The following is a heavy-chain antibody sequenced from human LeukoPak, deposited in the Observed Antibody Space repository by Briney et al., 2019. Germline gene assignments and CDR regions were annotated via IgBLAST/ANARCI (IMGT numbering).Heavy chain of an antibody. V-gene: IGHV3-66*01. CDR1: GFTFDDYG. CDR3: ARGLGYPRLRMTS. J-gene: IGHJ4*02. Sequence: PGGSLRLSCAASGFTFDDYGMSWVRQAPGKGLEWVSVIYSGGSTYYADSVKGRFTISRDNSKNTLYLQMNSLRAEDTAVYYCARGLGYPRLRMTSWGQGTLVTVSS. D-gene: IGHD4-17*01. CDR2: IYSGGST.